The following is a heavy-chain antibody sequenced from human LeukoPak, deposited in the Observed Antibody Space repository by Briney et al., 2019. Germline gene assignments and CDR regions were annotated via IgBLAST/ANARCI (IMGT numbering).Heavy chain of an antibody. CDR2: IIPILGIA. D-gene: IGHD4-17*01. CDR3: ARSLRGLDY. J-gene: IGHJ4*02. V-gene: IGHV1-69*04. CDR1: GGTFSSYA. Sequence: GASVKVSCKASGGTFSSYAISWVQQAPGQGLEWMGRIIPILGIANYAQKFQGRVTITADKSTSTAYMELSSLRSEDTAVYYCARSLRGLDYWGQGTLVTVSS.